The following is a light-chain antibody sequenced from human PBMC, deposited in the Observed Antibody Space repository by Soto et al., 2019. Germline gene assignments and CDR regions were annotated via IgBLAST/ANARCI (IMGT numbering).Light chain of an antibody. CDR2: GAS. J-gene: IGKJ1*01. CDR1: QSVSNN. CDR3: QQYYTTPWT. Sequence: EIVMTQSPATLSVSPGERATLSCRASQSVSNNYLAWYQQKPGQAPRLLIYGASNRATGIQDRFSGSGSGTDFTLTISSLQAEDVAVYYCQQYYTTPWTFGQGTKVDIK. V-gene: IGKV3D-15*01.